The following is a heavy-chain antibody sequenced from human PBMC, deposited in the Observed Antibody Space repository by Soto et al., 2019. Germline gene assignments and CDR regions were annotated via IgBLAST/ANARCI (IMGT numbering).Heavy chain of an antibody. CDR2: INLSGGGT. D-gene: IGHD6-13*01. CDR3: TRSIITTAGTDAFDL. J-gene: IGHJ3*01. Sequence: QVQLVQSGAEVKKPGASVRVSCKASAYTFTSYYVHWVRQAPGQGREWMGMINLSGGGTDYAQKFQGRVTMTRDTSTTTVYMELSSLRSEDTAIYYCTRSIITTAGTDAFDLWGQGTLVTVSS. CDR1: AYTFTSYY. V-gene: IGHV1-46*03.